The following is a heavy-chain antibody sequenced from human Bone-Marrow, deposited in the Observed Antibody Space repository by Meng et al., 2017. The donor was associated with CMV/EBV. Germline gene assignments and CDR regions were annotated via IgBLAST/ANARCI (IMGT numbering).Heavy chain of an antibody. J-gene: IGHJ2*01. D-gene: IGHD4-17*01. CDR2: ISGTGANT. CDR3: ARGTRDYYWHFDL. Sequence: GESLKISCAASGLIFKSFAMTWVRQAPGKGLEWVSAISGTGANTYYADSVKGRFTISRDNSKNTLYLQMNSLRAEDTAVYYCARGTRDYYWHFDLWGRGTLVTVSS. V-gene: IGHV3-23*01. CDR1: GLIFKSFA.